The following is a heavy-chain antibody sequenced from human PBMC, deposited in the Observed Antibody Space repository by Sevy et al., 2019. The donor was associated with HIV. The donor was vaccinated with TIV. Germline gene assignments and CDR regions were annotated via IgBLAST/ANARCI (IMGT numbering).Heavy chain of an antibody. CDR2: IKQDGSEK. V-gene: IGHV3-7*01. Sequence: GGSLRLSCTASGFTFSTYWMTWVRQAPGKGLEWVANIKQDGSEKYYVNSVKGRFTISRDNAKNSLYLQMNSLRAEDTAVYYCARDWGSVHWGQGTLVTVSS. J-gene: IGHJ4*02. CDR3: ARDWGSVH. D-gene: IGHD3-16*01. CDR1: GFTFSTYW.